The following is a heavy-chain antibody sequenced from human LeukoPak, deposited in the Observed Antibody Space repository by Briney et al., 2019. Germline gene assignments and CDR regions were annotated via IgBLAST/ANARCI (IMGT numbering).Heavy chain of an antibody. V-gene: IGHV4-34*01. CDR3: ARGRGYSYGYRPYRYDY. Sequence: PSETQSLTCAVYGGSFSGYYWSWIRQPPGKGLEWIGEINHSGSTNYNPSLKSRVTISVDTSKNQFSLKLSSVTAADTAVYYCARGRGYSYGYRPYRYDYWGQGTLVTVSS. CDR2: INHSGST. D-gene: IGHD5-18*01. J-gene: IGHJ4*02. CDR1: GGSFSGYY.